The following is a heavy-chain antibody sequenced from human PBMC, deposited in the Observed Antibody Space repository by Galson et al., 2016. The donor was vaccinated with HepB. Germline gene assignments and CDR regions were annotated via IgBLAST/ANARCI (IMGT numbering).Heavy chain of an antibody. V-gene: IGHV3-23*01. CDR3: AKEGYCSRVRCPGRNWFDH. CDR1: GFTFGDYT. D-gene: IGHD2-15*01. J-gene: IGHJ5*02. Sequence: SLRLSCAGSGFTFGDYTINWVRQAPGKGLEWVSTITYSGGDTYYADSVKGRFTISRDSSKNTLYLQMNSLRGEDTAVYSCAKEGYCSRVRCPGRNWFDHWGQGTLVTVSS. CDR2: ITYSGGDT.